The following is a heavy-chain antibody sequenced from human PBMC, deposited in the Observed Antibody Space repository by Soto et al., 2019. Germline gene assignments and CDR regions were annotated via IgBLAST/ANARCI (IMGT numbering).Heavy chain of an antibody. CDR1: GFTFSSCA. CDR3: SKNPAARPYYYYGMDV. CDR2: ISGSGGGT. V-gene: IGHV3-23*01. D-gene: IGHD2-2*02. J-gene: IGHJ6*02. Sequence: PGGSLRLFCAGSGFTFSSCAMSWVRQAPGKGLEWVSAISGSGGGTYYADSVKGRFTISRDNSKNTLFLQMNGLSADDTAVYFCSKNPAARPYYYYGMDVWGQGTTVTVSS.